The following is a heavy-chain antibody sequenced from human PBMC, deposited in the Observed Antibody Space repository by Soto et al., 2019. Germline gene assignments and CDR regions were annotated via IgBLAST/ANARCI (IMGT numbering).Heavy chain of an antibody. J-gene: IGHJ4*02. V-gene: IGHV3-33*01. CDR3: ARESDYYDSSGYSYYFDY. Sequence: QVQLVESGGGVVQPGRSLRLSCAASGFTFSSYGMHWVRQAPGKGLEWVAVIWYDGSNKYYADSVKGRFTISRDNSRNTLYLQMNSLRAEDTAVYYCARESDYYDSSGYSYYFDYWGQGTLVTVSS. CDR2: IWYDGSNK. D-gene: IGHD3-22*01. CDR1: GFTFSSYG.